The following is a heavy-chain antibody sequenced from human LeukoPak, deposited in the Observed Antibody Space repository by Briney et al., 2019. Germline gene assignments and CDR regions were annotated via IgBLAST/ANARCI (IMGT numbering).Heavy chain of an antibody. D-gene: IGHD3-22*01. J-gene: IGHJ4*02. CDR1: GFTFSNYA. CDR2: ISGSGGST. V-gene: IGHV3-23*01. CDR3: ARRTYYYDSSGYFYYFDY. Sequence: GGSLRLSCAASGFTFSNYAMSWVRQAPGKGLEWVSGISGSGGSTYYADSVKGRFTISRDNAKNSLYLQMNSLRAEDTAVYYCARRTYYYDSSGYFYYFDYWGQGTLVTVSS.